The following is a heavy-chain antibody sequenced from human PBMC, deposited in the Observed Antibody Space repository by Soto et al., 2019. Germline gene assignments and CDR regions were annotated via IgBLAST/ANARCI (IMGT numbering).Heavy chain of an antibody. V-gene: IGHV3-7*04. J-gene: IGHJ6*02. D-gene: IGHD2-2*01. CDR3: ARDYCSTTSCYVALSVDV. Sequence: EVQLVESGGGLVQPGGSLRLSCAASGFTFSNYWMTWVRQAPGKGLEWVANIKEDGSEKYYVDSVKGRFTISRDNAKNSVFLQMNSLRAEDTAVYYCARDYCSTTSCYVALSVDVRGQGTTVTVSS. CDR1: GFTFSNYW. CDR2: IKEDGSEK.